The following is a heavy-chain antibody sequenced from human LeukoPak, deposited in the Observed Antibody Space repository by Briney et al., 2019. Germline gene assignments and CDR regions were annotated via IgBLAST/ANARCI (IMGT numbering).Heavy chain of an antibody. D-gene: IGHD4-23*01. Sequence: GGSLGLSCAASGFTFSSYWMNWVRHVPGKGLVWVSRIASDGNNRDYADSVKGRFTISRDNAKNTLYLQMNSLRVEDTAVYYCARGRPHGNDYWGQGTLVTVSS. V-gene: IGHV3-74*01. CDR1: GFTFSSYW. CDR3: ARGRPHGNDY. CDR2: IASDGNNR. J-gene: IGHJ4*02.